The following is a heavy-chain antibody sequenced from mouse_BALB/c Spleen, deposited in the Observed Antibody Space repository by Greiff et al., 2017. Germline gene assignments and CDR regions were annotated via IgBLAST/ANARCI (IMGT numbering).Heavy chain of an antibody. CDR2: ISDGGSYT. J-gene: IGHJ3*01. Sequence: EVKLMESGGGLVKPGGSLKLSCAASGFTFSDYYMYWVRQTPEKRLEWVATISDGGSYTYYPDSVKGRFTISRDNAKNNLYLQMSSLKSEDTAMYYCARDGNYEGSAWFAYWGQGTLVTVSA. CDR1: GFTFSDYY. V-gene: IGHV5-4*02. D-gene: IGHD2-1*01. CDR3: ARDGNYEGSAWFAY.